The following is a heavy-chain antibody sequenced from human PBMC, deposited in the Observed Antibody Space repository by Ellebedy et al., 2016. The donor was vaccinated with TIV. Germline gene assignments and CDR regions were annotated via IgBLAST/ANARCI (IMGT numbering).Heavy chain of an antibody. J-gene: IGHJ3*01. CDR1: GDTLTTDSW. CDR2: ISHNGGN. CDR3: AKNWEWAFQF. D-gene: IGHD7-27*01. Sequence: SETLSLXXAVSGDTLTTDSWWRWIRQAPGEALEWIGDISHNGGNTSNPSLRSRVTITVDMSKKQLSLKLNSVTAADTAMYYWAKNWEWAFQFWGQGTMVIVS. V-gene: IGHV4-4*02.